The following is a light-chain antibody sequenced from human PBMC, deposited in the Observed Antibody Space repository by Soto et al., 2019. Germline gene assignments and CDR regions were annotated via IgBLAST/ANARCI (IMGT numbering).Light chain of an antibody. CDR3: AAWDDSLSGVV. J-gene: IGLJ2*01. V-gene: IGLV1-47*01. CDR2: RNN. Sequence: QSVLTQPPSTSGTPGQRVTISCSGSSSNIGSNLVYWYQLVPGTAPKLLIYRNNQRPSGVPDRFSGSKSGTSASLAISGLRSEDEADYYCAAWDDSLSGVVFGGGTKLTVL. CDR1: SSNIGSNL.